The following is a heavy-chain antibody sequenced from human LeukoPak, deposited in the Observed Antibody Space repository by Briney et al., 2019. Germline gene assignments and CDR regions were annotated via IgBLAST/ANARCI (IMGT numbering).Heavy chain of an antibody. J-gene: IGHJ4*02. CDR3: ARGGAAAAGRDLDY. CDR1: GGTFSSYA. D-gene: IGHD6-13*01. Sequence: SVKVSCKASGGTFSSYAISWVRQAPGQGLEWMGRIIPILGIATYAQKFQGRVTITADKSTSTAYMELSSLRSEDTAVYYCARGGAAAAGRDLDYWGQGTLVTVSS. V-gene: IGHV1-69*04. CDR2: IIPILGIA.